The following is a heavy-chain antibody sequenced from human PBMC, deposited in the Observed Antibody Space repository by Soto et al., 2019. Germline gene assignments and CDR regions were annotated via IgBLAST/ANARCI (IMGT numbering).Heavy chain of an antibody. CDR3: ARPPPDYYYGMDV. CDR1: GGSISSSSYY. J-gene: IGHJ6*02. Sequence: ASETLSLTCTVSGGSISSSSYYWGWIRQPPGKGLEWIGSIYYSGSTYYNPSLKSRVTISVDTSKNQFSLKLSSVTAADTAVYYCARPPPDYYYGMDVWGQGTTVTVSS. V-gene: IGHV4-39*01. CDR2: IYYSGST.